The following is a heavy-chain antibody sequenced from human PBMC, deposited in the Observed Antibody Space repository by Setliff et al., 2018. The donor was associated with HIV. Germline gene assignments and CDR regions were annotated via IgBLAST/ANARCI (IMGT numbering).Heavy chain of an antibody. CDR1: GGSISSSSYY. J-gene: IGHJ3*02. CDR2: IYSGGST. Sequence: PSETLSLTCTVSGGSISSSSYYWGWIRQPPGKGLEWIGNIYSGGSTNFNPSLESRLAMSVDMSKNHFSLKLRSVTAADTAVYYCARHGHFYDSSSSDAFDIWGHGTMVTVSS. V-gene: IGHV4-39*01. CDR3: ARHGHFYDSSSSDAFDI. D-gene: IGHD3-22*01.